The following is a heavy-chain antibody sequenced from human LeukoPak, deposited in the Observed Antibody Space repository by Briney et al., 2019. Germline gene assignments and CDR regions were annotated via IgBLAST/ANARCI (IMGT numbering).Heavy chain of an antibody. Sequence: GGSLRLSCAASGFTFSSYAMSWVRQAPGKGLECVSAIIGSGGSTYYADSVKGRFTISRDNSKKTLYLQMNRLRAEDTAVYYRAIPPTITIFGVVPQKHDYWRQGTLVTVSS. J-gene: IGHJ4*02. CDR3: AIPPTITIFGVVPQKHDY. D-gene: IGHD3-3*01. CDR2: IIGSGGST. CDR1: GFTFSSYA. V-gene: IGHV3-23*01.